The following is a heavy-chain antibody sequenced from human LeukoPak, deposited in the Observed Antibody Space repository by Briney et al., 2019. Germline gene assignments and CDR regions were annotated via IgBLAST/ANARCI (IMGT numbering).Heavy chain of an antibody. D-gene: IGHD1-26*01. V-gene: IGHV3-33*06. CDR1: GFTFSSFG. Sequence: GGSLRLSCAASGFTFSSFGMHWVRQAPGKGLEWVAIIWYDGSNKFYADSVKGRFTISRDNSNNTMYLQMNSLRAEDTAIYFCAKDLRGSSSFDYWGQGTLVTVSS. J-gene: IGHJ4*02. CDR2: IWYDGSNK. CDR3: AKDLRGSSSFDY.